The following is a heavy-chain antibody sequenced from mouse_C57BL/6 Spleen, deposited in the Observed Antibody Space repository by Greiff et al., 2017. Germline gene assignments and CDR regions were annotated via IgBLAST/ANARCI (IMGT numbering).Heavy chain of an antibody. D-gene: IGHD2-3*01. CDR2: ISSGGDYI. CDR1: GFTFSSYA. CDR3: TRAVYDGYWAYYFDY. V-gene: IGHV5-9-1*02. Sequence: EVKLVESGEGLVKPGGSLKLSCAASGFTFSSYAMSWVRQTPEKRLEWVAYISSGGDYIYYADTVKGRFTISRDNARNTLYLQMSSLKSEDTAMYYCTRAVYDGYWAYYFDYWGQGTTLTVSS. J-gene: IGHJ2*01.